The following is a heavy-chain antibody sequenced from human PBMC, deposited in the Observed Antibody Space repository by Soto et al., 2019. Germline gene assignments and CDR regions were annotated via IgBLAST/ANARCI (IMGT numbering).Heavy chain of an antibody. CDR1: GGSISSSSYY. V-gene: IGHV4-39*01. Sequence: PSETLSLTFTVCGGSISSSSYYWGCIRQPPGKGLEWIGSIYYSGSTYYNPSLKSRVTISVDTSKNQLSLKLSSVTAADTAVYYCGWGRELVLYWGQGTLVPVYS. CDR3: GWGRELVLY. CDR2: IYYSGST. D-gene: IGHD6-6*01. J-gene: IGHJ4*02.